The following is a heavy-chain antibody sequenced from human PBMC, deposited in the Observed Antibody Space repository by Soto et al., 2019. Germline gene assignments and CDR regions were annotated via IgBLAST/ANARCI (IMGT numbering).Heavy chain of an antibody. Sequence: PGGSLRLSCAASGFPFSGYAMSWVRQAPGKGLEWVSAISGSGGSTYYADSVKGRFTISRDNSKNTLYLQMNSLRAEDTAVYYCPKDRGYSGSYYNYWGQGTLVTVSS. CDR3: PKDRGYSGSYYNY. D-gene: IGHD1-26*01. J-gene: IGHJ4*02. CDR2: ISGSGGST. CDR1: GFPFSGYA. V-gene: IGHV3-23*01.